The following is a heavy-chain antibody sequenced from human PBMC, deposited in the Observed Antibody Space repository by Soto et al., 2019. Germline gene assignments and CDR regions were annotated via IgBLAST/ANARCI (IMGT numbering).Heavy chain of an antibody. CDR2: ISSSSSTI. D-gene: IGHD2-15*01. J-gene: IGHJ6*02. CDR3: ASSGRNCSGGSCYYYYGMDV. Sequence: EVQLVESGGGLVQPGGSLRLSCAASGFTFSSYSMNWVRQAPGKGLEWVSYISSSSSTIYYADSVKGRFTISRDNAKNSPYLQMNSLRDEDTAVYYCASSGRNCSGGSCYYYYGMDVWGQGTTVTVSS. V-gene: IGHV3-48*02. CDR1: GFTFSSYS.